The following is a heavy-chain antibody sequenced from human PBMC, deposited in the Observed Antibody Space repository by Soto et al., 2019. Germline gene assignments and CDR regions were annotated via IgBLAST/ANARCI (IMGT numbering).Heavy chain of an antibody. D-gene: IGHD3-22*01. CDR2: IYYSGST. Sequence: SETLSLTCTVSGGSISGYYWSWIRQPPGKGLEWIGYIYYSGSTNYNPSLKSRVTISVDTSKNQFSLKLSSVTAADTAVYYCARGFLNYYDSSGSPWSQGTLVTV. V-gene: IGHV4-59*01. CDR1: GGSISGYY. J-gene: IGHJ5*02. CDR3: ARGFLNYYDSSGSP.